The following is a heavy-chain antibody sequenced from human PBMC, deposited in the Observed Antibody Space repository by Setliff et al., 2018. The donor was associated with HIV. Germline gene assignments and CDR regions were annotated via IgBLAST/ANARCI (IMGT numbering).Heavy chain of an antibody. D-gene: IGHD6-13*01. CDR2: IYHSGST. Sequence: SETLSLTCTVSGDSINSGDYYWSWIRQPPGKGLEWIGYIYHSGSTHYNPSLNSRVAFSADTSKNQFSLKLYSVTVADTAFYYCARADSSSWFFATFDIWGQGTMVTVSS. CDR3: ARADSSSWFFATFDI. J-gene: IGHJ3*02. CDR1: GDSINSGDYY. V-gene: IGHV4-30-4*01.